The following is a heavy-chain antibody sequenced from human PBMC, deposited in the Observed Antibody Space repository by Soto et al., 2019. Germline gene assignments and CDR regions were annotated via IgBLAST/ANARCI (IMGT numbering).Heavy chain of an antibody. Sequence: GGSLRLSCAASGFIFSTYWMSWVRQAPGKGLEWVANIKEDESEKYYVDSVKGRFTISRDNAKNSLYLQANSLRAEDTAVYYCARSVFGLDFMREDNYYYMDVWGKGTTVTVSS. CDR1: GFIFSTYW. CDR2: IKEDESEK. D-gene: IGHD3-3*01. V-gene: IGHV3-7*01. J-gene: IGHJ6*03. CDR3: ARSVFGLDFMREDNYYYMDV.